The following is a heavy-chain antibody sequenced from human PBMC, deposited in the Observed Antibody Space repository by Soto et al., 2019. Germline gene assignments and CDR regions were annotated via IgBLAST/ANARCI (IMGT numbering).Heavy chain of an antibody. CDR3: AKAYDYIWGSYTRERDY. CDR1: GFTFSNVA. CDR2: ISRTGGVV. D-gene: IGHD3-16*01. V-gene: IGHV3-23*01. Sequence: EVQLLESGGGLVKPVWSLRLSCAVSGFTFSNVAMFCVPTAPGMGLEWFSAISRTGGVVHYADSVNCRFTFSRDNSKNTLFPQMNSLRAEDTAVYYSAKAYDYIWGSYTRERDYWGQGTLVTVSP. J-gene: IGHJ4*02.